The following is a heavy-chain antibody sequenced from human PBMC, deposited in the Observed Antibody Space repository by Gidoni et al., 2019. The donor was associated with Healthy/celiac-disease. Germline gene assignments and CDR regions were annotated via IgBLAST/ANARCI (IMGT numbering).Heavy chain of an antibody. CDR1: GGSISSGDSY. D-gene: IGHD3-10*01. Sequence: QVQLHESCPGLVKPSQTLSLPCTVSGGSISSGDSYWSWIRQTPVKGLEWIGYIYYSGRTYYNPSLKSRVNISVDTSKNQFSLKLSFVTAADTAVYYCAREDVEGSGSYLRYWGQGTLVTVSS. CDR2: IYYSGRT. V-gene: IGHV4-30-4*01. CDR3: AREDVEGSGSYLRY. J-gene: IGHJ4*02.